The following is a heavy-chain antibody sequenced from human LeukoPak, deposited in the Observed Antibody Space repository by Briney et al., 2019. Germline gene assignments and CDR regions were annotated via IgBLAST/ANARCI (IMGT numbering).Heavy chain of an antibody. D-gene: IGHD5-18*01. J-gene: IGHJ4*02. Sequence: SGGSLRLSCAASGFTFSSYGMHWVRQAPGKGLEWVAVIWYDGSNKYYADSVKGRFTISRDNSKNTLYLQMNSLRAEDTAVYYCASDVDTAMANDYWGQGTLVTVSS. V-gene: IGHV3-33*01. CDR1: GFTFSSYG. CDR2: IWYDGSNK. CDR3: ASDVDTAMANDY.